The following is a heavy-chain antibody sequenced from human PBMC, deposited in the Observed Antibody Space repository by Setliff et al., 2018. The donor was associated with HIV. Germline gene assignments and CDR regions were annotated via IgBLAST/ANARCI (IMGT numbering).Heavy chain of an antibody. CDR2: ISGSGTTT. Sequence: GGSLRLSCAASGFTFDDYAVTWVRQAPGKGLDYVSAISGSGTTTYYADSVRGRFTISRDNSKNTLYLQMNSLRAKDAAVYYCAKAFGYCSSGSCPVLMDVWGKGTTVTVSS. J-gene: IGHJ6*03. V-gene: IGHV3-23*01. CDR1: GFTFDDYA. CDR3: AKAFGYCSSGSCPVLMDV. D-gene: IGHD2-15*01.